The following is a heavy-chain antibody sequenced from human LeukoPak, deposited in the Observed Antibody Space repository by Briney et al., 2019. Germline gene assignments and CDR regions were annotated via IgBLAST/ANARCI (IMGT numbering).Heavy chain of an antibody. J-gene: IGHJ3*02. CDR3: ARDYDSSGPDAFDI. Sequence: GGSLRLSCAASGFTFSSYSMNWVRQAPGKGLEWVSSISSSSSDIYYADSVKGRFTISRDNAKNSLYLQMNSLRAEDTAVYYCARDYDSSGPDAFDIWGEGTMVTVSS. CDR1: GFTFSSYS. V-gene: IGHV3-21*01. D-gene: IGHD3-22*01. CDR2: ISSSSSDI.